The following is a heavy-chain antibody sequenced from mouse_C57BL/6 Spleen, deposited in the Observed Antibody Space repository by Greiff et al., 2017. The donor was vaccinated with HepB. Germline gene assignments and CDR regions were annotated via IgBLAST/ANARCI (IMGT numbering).Heavy chain of an antibody. V-gene: IGHV1-26*01. Sequence: EVQLQQSGPELVKPGASVKISCKASGYTFTDYYMNWVKQSHGKSLEWIGDINPNNGGTSYNQKFKGKATLTVDKSSSTAYMELRSLTSEDSAVYYGERGRAGGVAYWGQGTLVTVAA. CDR1: GYTFTDYY. J-gene: IGHJ3*01. CDR2: INPNNGGT. CDR3: ERGRAGGVAY.